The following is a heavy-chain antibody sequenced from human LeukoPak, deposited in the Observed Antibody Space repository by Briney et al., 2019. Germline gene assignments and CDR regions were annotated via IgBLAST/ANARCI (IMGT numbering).Heavy chain of an antibody. V-gene: IGHV1-2*06. CDR1: GYTFTGYY. CDR2: INPNSGGT. D-gene: IGHD3-10*01. J-gene: IGHJ4*02. CDR3: ARYYGSGSYSDY. Sequence: ASVKVSFKASGYTFTGYYMHWVRQAPGQGLEWMGRINPNSGGTNYAQKFQGRVTMTRDTSISTAYMELSRLRSDDTAVYYCARYYGSGSYSDYWGQGTLVTVSS.